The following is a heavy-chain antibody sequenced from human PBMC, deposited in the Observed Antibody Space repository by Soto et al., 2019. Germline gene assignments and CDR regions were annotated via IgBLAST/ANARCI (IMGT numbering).Heavy chain of an antibody. J-gene: IGHJ4*02. CDR1: GFTFSDYT. CDR2: ISRSGIYL. V-gene: IGHV3-21*01. D-gene: IGHD5-12*01. CDR3: ARFGYTTEAH. Sequence: PGGSLRLSCAASGFTFSDYTMNWVRQAPGKGLEWVSSISRSGIYLYNVDSVKGRFTISRDNAENSLYLQLNSLRAEDTAVYYCARFGYTTEAHWGQGTLVTVSS.